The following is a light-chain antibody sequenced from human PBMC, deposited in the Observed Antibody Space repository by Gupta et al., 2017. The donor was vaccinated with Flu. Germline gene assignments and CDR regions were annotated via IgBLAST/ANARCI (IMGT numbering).Light chain of an antibody. CDR2: MVS. Sequence: DVVMTQSLLSLSVTLGQPASISCRSSQSLVYSHGNTCLSWLQQRPGQYPTRLLYMVSNRDSGVPDRGSGSGSGAEYTFNISRMGAEDEVVDYYMQGPNRQPITFGQGTQLEIK. CDR3: MQGPNRQPIT. V-gene: IGKV2-30*01. J-gene: IGKJ5*01. CDR1: QSLVYSHGNTC.